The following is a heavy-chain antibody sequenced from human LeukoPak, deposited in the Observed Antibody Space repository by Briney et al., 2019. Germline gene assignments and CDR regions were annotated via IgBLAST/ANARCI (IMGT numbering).Heavy chain of an antibody. D-gene: IGHD2-15*01. V-gene: IGHV1-18*01. CDR3: ARESGGPSDGFDY. J-gene: IGHJ4*02. Sequence: ASVKVSCKASGGTFSSYAISWVRQAPGQGLEWMGWISAYSGNTNYAQKLQGRVTMTTDTSTSTAYMELRSLRSDDTAVYYCARESGGPSDGFDYWGQGTLVTVSS. CDR1: GGTFSSYA. CDR2: ISAYSGNT.